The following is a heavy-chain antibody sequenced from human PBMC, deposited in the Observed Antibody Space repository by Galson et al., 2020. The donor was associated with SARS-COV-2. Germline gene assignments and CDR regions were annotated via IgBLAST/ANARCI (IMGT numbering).Heavy chain of an antibody. Sequence: FHSGRAYYHPSLKSRVTISLDTSRSHFSLRLNSVTAADTAVYYCARDWGWMDVWGQGTTVTVSS. V-gene: IGHV4-31*02. CDR3: ARDWGWMDV. D-gene: IGHD3-16*01. J-gene: IGHJ6*02. CDR2: FHSGRA.